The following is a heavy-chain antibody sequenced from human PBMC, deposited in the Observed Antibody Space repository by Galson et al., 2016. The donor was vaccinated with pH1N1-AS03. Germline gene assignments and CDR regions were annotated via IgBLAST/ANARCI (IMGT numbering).Heavy chain of an antibody. V-gene: IGHV1-18*01. CDR1: GYTFTNYG. J-gene: IGHJ4*02. Sequence: SVKVSCKASGYTFTNYGISWVRQAPGQELEYMGWIGTYTIYAQKLRGRVTMTTDTSTSTAYMELRSLRSDDTAVYYCARSGSGSFYEGDFWGQGTLVSVSS. CDR2: IGTYT. CDR3: ARSGSGSFYEGDF. D-gene: IGHD3-10*01.